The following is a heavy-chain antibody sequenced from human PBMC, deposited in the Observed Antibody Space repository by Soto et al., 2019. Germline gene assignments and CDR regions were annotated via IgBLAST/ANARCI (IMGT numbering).Heavy chain of an antibody. V-gene: IGHV5-51*01. D-gene: IGHD3-10*01. Sequence: PGESLKISWKGSGYSFSTYWIGWVRQMPGRGLEWMGIIFPADADATYRPSFQGQVTISADKSISTAYLQWSSLKASDTAMYYCATPYGGFDYWGQGTLVTVSS. CDR3: ATPYGGFDY. CDR2: IFPADADA. J-gene: IGHJ4*02. CDR1: GYSFSTYW.